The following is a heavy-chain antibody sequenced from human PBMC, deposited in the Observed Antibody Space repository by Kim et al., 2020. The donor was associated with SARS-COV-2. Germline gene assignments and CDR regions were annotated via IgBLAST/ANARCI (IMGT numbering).Heavy chain of an antibody. Sequence: SVAYYADSVKGRFAISRDNDKNSLYLQMNRLRARVTAVYYCVKDPGAYWGQGTLVIVSS. V-gene: IGHV3-7*01. D-gene: IGHD3-10*01. CDR2: SVA. J-gene: IGHJ4*02. CDR3: VKDPGAY.